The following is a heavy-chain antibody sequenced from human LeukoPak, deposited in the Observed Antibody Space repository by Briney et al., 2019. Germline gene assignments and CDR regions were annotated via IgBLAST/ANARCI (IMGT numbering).Heavy chain of an antibody. CDR1: GFTFSSYW. J-gene: IGHJ4*02. CDR3: ARDSRSYSTGTEY. Sequence: GGSLRLSCAASGFTFSSYWMSWVRQAPGKGLEWVANIKQDGSEKYYVDSVKGRFTISRDNSRNTLYLQMNSLRPEDTALYYCARDSRSYSTGTEYWGQGTLVTVSS. V-gene: IGHV3-7*01. CDR2: IKQDGSEK. D-gene: IGHD3-10*01.